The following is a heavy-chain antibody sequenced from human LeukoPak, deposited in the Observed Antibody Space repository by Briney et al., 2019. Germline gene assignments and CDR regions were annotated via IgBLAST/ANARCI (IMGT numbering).Heavy chain of an antibody. J-gene: IGHJ4*02. Sequence: PGGSLKLSCGTSGFTFSDSWMSWFRQAPGQGLEWVASIKDDGSDKYYLDSVGGRFTISRDNAEDSLYLQLDDLRAEDTAVFYCARHLLRGQNFDYWGQGTLVTVSS. CDR2: IKDDGSDK. CDR1: GFTFSDSW. CDR3: ARHLLRGQNFDY. V-gene: IGHV3-7*01.